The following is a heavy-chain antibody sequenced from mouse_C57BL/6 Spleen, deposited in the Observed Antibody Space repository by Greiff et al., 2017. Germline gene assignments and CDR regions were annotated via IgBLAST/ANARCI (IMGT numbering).Heavy chain of an antibody. CDR3: ARGNPYAMDY. Sequence: DVKLVESEGGLVQPGSSMKLSCTASGFTFSDYYMAWVRQVPEKGLEWVANINYDGSSTYYLDSLKSRFIISRDNAKNILYLQMSSLKSEDTATYYCARGNPYAMDYWGQGTSVTVSS. D-gene: IGHD2-1*01. CDR1: GFTFSDYY. CDR2: INYDGSST. V-gene: IGHV5-16*01. J-gene: IGHJ4*01.